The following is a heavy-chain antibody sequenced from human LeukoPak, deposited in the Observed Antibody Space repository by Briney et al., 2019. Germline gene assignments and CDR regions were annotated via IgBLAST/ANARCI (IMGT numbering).Heavy chain of an antibody. Sequence: SETLSLTCAVYGGSFSGYYWSWIRQPPGKGLEWIGEINHSGSTNYNPSLKSRVTISVDTSKNQFSLKLSSVTAADTAVHYCASYCSSTSCYASFDYWGQGTLVTVSS. D-gene: IGHD2-2*01. CDR3: ASYCSSTSCYASFDY. J-gene: IGHJ4*02. CDR2: INHSGST. CDR1: GGSFSGYY. V-gene: IGHV4-34*01.